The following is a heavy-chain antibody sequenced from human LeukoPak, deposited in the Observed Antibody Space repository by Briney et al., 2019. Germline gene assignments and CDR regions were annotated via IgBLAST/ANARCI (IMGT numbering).Heavy chain of an antibody. CDR1: GGSFSGYY. CDR2: INHSGST. V-gene: IGHV4-34*01. J-gene: IGHJ4*02. CDR3: AREKSGDYGDYFDY. D-gene: IGHD4-17*01. Sequence: SETLSLTCAVYGGSFSGYYWSWIRQPPGKGLEWIGEINHSGSTNYNPSLKSRVTISVDTSKNQFSLKLSSVTAADTAVYYCAREKSGDYGDYFDYWGQGTLVTVSS.